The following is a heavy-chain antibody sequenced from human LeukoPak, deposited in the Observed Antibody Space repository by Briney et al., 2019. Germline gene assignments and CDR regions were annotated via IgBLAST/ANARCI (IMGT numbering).Heavy chain of an antibody. D-gene: IGHD3-22*01. CDR2: IKSKTDGGTT. CDR1: GFTFNNAW. V-gene: IGHV3-15*01. CDR3: TRRYYDSSGYFFDY. Sequence: PGGSLRLSCAASGFTFNNAWMSWLRQAPGKGLEWFGRIKSKTDGGTTDYAAPVKGRFTISRDDSKNTLYLQMNSLKTEDTAVYYCTRRYYDSSGYFFDYWGQGTLVTVSS. J-gene: IGHJ4*02.